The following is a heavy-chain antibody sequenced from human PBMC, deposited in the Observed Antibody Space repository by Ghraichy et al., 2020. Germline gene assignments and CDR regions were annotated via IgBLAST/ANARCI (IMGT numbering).Heavy chain of an antibody. D-gene: IGHD6-19*01. V-gene: IGHV3-30*18. CDR2: ISYDGSNK. Sequence: GESLNISCAASGFTFSSYGMHWVRQAPGKGLEWVAVISYDGSNKYYADSVKGRFTISRDNSKNTLYLQMNSLRAEDTAVYYCAKSKKSRANSSGWYSGDYWGQGTLVTVSS. CDR3: AKSKKSRANSSGWYSGDY. J-gene: IGHJ4*02. CDR1: GFTFSSYG.